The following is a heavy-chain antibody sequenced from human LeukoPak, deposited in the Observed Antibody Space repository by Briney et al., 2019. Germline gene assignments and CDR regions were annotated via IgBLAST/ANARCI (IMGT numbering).Heavy chain of an antibody. Sequence: SETLSLTCTVSGGSISLYFWSWIRQPPGKGLEWIGYFYDTRSPKYNPSLERRVTISVDMSRNQFSLNLTSVAAADTAVYYCARGRGSLTYWGQGTLATVSS. J-gene: IGHJ4*02. D-gene: IGHD3-10*01. CDR1: GGSISLYF. V-gene: IGHV4-59*01. CDR3: ARGRGSLTY. CDR2: FYDTRSP.